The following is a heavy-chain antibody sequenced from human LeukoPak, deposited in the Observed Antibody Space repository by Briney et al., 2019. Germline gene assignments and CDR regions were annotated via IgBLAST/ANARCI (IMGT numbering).Heavy chain of an antibody. CDR2: IYYSGST. CDR3: ARSNREYYYGSGSYYRNYYYMDV. Sequence: SQTLSLTCTVSGGSISSGGYYWSWIRQHPGKGLEWIGYIYYSGSTNYNPSLKSRVTISVDTSKNQFSLKLSSVTAADTAVYYCARSNREYYYGSGSYYRNYYYMDVWGKGTTVTVSS. J-gene: IGHJ6*03. CDR1: GGSISSGGYY. D-gene: IGHD3-10*01. V-gene: IGHV4-31*03.